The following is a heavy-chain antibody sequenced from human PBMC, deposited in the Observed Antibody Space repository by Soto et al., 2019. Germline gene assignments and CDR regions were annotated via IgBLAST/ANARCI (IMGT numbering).Heavy chain of an antibody. J-gene: IGHJ6*02. V-gene: IGHV1-69*06. D-gene: IGHD5-18*01. CDR1: GVTFSSYA. CDR3: ARGIQLFYGMDV. CDR2: IIPIFGTA. Sequence: SVKVSCKASGVTFSSYAISWVRQTPGQGLEWMGGIIPIFGTANYAQKFQGRVTITAGKSTSTAYMELSSLRSEDTAVYYCARGIQLFYGMDVWGQGTTVTVSS.